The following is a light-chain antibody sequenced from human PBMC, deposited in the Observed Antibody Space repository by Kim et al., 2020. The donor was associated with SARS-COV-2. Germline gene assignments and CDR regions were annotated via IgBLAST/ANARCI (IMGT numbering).Light chain of an antibody. CDR3: QQYYTAPYT. J-gene: IGKJ2*01. Sequence: RATINCKSSQSLLYSSNNKNYLAWYRQKPGQPPKLLISWASARESGVPDRFSGSGSGTDFTLTISGLQAEDVAVYYCQQYYTAPYTFGQGTKLEIK. CDR1: QSLLYSSNNKNY. V-gene: IGKV4-1*01. CDR2: WAS.